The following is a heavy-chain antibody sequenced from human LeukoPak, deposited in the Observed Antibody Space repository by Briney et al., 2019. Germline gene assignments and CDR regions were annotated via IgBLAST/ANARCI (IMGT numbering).Heavy chain of an antibody. J-gene: IGHJ4*02. D-gene: IGHD3-22*01. Sequence: TSETLSLTCIVSGGSLSSYYWSWIRQPPGKGPEWVGYIYYSGSTNYNPSLKSRVTISVDTSKNQFSLKLSSVTAADTAVYYCARGDYYDSSGYWLFDYWGQGTLVTVSS. CDR2: IYYSGST. V-gene: IGHV4-59*01. CDR1: GGSLSSYY. CDR3: ARGDYYDSSGYWLFDY.